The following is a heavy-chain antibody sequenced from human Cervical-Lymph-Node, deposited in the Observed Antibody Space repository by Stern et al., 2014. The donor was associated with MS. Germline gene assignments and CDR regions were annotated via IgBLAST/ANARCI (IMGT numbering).Heavy chain of an antibody. Sequence: VQLVQSGAEVKKPGASVKVSCKASGYTFTSYGISWVRQAPGQGLEWMGWIYLYNGNTNYAQKFQDRVTMTTDTSTSTAYMELRSLRSDDTAVYYCARDSRVRGVVITVDYWGQGTLVTVSS. J-gene: IGHJ4*02. V-gene: IGHV1-18*01. D-gene: IGHD3-10*01. CDR2: IYLYNGNT. CDR3: ARDSRVRGVVITVDY. CDR1: GYTFTSYG.